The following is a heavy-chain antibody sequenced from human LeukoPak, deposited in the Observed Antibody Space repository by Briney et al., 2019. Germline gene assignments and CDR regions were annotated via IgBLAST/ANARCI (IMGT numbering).Heavy chain of an antibody. Sequence: GGSLRLSCAASGFTFSSYWMSWVRQAPGKGLEWVANIKQDGSEKYYVDSVKGRFTISRDNAKNSLYLQINSLRAEDTAVYYCARRRGTAAPSWVDPWGQGTLVTVSS. CDR2: IKQDGSEK. CDR1: GFTFSSYW. CDR3: ARRRGTAAPSWVDP. D-gene: IGHD6-13*01. V-gene: IGHV3-7*01. J-gene: IGHJ5*02.